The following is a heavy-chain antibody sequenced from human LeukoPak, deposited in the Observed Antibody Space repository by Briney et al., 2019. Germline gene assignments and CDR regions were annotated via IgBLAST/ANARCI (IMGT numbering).Heavy chain of an antibody. D-gene: IGHD5-18*01. V-gene: IGHV3-74*01. CDR3: ASDTVDTAVGIDY. J-gene: IGHJ4*02. CDR1: GFTFSVNW. CDR2: INSDGSST. Sequence: PGGSLRLSCAASGFTFSVNWMHWVRQAPGKGLVWVSHINSDGSSTTYADSVKGRFTISRDNAKNTLYLQMNSLRAEDTAVYHCASDTVDTAVGIDYWGQGTLITVSS.